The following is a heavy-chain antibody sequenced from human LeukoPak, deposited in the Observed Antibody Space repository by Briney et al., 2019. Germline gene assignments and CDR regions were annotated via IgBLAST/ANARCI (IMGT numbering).Heavy chain of an antibody. Sequence: GGSLRLSCGASGFTFSDYSMNWVRQSPGKGLEWVSAISGSGGSTYYADSVKGRFTISRDNAKNSLYLQMNSLRAEDTAVYYCARDWGITIFGVVTFPPNYMDVWGKGTTVTVSS. CDR2: ISGSGGST. CDR1: GFTFSDYS. CDR3: ARDWGITIFGVVTFPPNYMDV. J-gene: IGHJ6*03. D-gene: IGHD3-3*01. V-gene: IGHV3-21*01.